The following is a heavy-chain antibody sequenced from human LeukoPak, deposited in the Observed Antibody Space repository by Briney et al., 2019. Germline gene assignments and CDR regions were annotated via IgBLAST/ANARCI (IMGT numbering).Heavy chain of an antibody. CDR3: TRGPPDGSGNYYPGDF. Sequence: GGSLRLSCAASGFTFSDYGMHWVRQAPGKGLEWVAFIRYDGSNKYYADSVKGRFTISRDNSKNTLYLQMNSLRVEDTAVYYCTRGPPDGSGNYYPGDFWGQGTLVTVSS. CDR1: GFTFSDYG. J-gene: IGHJ4*02. V-gene: IGHV3-30*02. D-gene: IGHD3-10*01. CDR2: IRYDGSNK.